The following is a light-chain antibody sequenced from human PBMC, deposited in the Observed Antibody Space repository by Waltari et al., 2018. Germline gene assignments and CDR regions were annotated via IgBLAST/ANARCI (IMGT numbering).Light chain of an antibody. CDR2: EDS. CDR3: GTWDSSLSGAV. V-gene: IGLV1-51*02. CDR1: HSNIGNNY. J-gene: IGLJ7*01. Sequence: QSVLTQPPSVSAAPGQRVTISCPGGHSNIGNNYVSWYRQFPGTAPKLLIYEDSGRPSGVPGRVSGSKSDTSATLDITGLQAGDEADYYCGTWDSSLSGAVFGGGTHLTVL.